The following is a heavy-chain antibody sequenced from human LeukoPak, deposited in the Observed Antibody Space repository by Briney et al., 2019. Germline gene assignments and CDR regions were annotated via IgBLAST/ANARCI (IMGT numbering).Heavy chain of an antibody. D-gene: IGHD1-26*01. V-gene: IGHV3-23*01. Sequence: GGSLRLSCATSGFSFSSYAMSWVRQAPGKGLEWVSAMSSSDDGRYYADSVKGRFTISRDNSKNTLYLQMNSLRVEDTAVYYCAKDSKIVGPTFRSYHYMDVWGKGTTVTVSS. CDR2: MSSSDDGR. J-gene: IGHJ6*03. CDR1: GFSFSSYA. CDR3: AKDSKIVGPTFRSYHYMDV.